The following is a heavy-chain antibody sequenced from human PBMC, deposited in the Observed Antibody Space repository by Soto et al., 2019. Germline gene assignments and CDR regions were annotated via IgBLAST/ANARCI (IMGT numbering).Heavy chain of an antibody. CDR2: ISPFFGTT. V-gene: IGHV1-69*01. Sequence: QVQLIQSEAEVKKPGSSVRVSCTASGGGTLSNDAISWVRQAPGQGLEWLGRISPFFGTTDYSQSFQGRLTMTADASTGTVYMDLRSLKSDDTAVYYCAREVVTETTWGSFDSWGQGTLVTVSS. D-gene: IGHD2-21*02. CDR1: GGGTLSNDA. J-gene: IGHJ4*02. CDR3: AREVVTETTWGSFDS.